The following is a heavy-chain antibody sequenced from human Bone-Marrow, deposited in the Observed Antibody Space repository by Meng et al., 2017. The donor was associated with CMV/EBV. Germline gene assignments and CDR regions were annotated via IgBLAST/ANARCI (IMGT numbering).Heavy chain of an antibody. CDR3: ARGGITIFGDGLDV. J-gene: IGHJ6*01. V-gene: IGHV3-30*04. Sequence: GESLKISCAASGFTFSIFAMHWVRQAPGKGLEWMAVISNDGSDQYYGDSVKGRFTASRDNSKNTLSLQMNSLRAEDTAVYYCARGGITIFGDGLDVWGQGTTVTGSS. CDR1: GFTFSIFA. CDR2: ISNDGSDQ. D-gene: IGHD3-3*01.